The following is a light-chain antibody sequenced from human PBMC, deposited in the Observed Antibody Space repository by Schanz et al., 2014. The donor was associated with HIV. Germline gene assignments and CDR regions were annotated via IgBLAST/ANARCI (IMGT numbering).Light chain of an antibody. CDR3: GTWDSSLSAGYVI. J-gene: IGLJ2*01. CDR1: SSNMGTGFD. V-gene: IGLV1-51*01. Sequence: QSVLTQPPSVSAAPGQRVTISCTGSSSNMGTGFDVHWYQLLPGTAPKLLIYDNNERPSGIPDRFSGSKSGTSATLGITGLQTGDEADYYCGTWDSSLSAGYVIFGGGTKLTVL. CDR2: DNN.